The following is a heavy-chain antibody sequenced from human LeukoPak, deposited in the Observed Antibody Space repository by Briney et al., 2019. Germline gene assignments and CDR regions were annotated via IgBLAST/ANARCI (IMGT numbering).Heavy chain of an antibody. D-gene: IGHD3-16*02. J-gene: IGHJ4*02. Sequence: PGGSLRLSCTASGFTFNSYAMSWVRQAPGKGLEWVSGISGSGGSTYYADSVKGRFTISRANSRNTLFLQMNSLRAEDTAVYYCAKSLGGVIVTSFDYWGQGTLVTVYS. CDR2: ISGSGGST. CDR1: GFTFNSYA. V-gene: IGHV3-23*01. CDR3: AKSLGGVIVTSFDY.